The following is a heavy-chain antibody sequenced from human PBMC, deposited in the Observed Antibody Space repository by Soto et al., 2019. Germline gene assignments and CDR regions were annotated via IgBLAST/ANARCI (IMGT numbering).Heavy chain of an antibody. V-gene: IGHV3-11*06. D-gene: IGHD3-22*01. CDR2: ISSSSSYT. Sequence: GGSLRLSCAASGFPFSDYYMSWIRQAPGKGLGWVSYISSSSSYTNYADSVKGRFTISRDNAKNSLYLQMNSLRAEDTAVYYCARGRSNYYDSSGYPTFDYWGQGTLVTVSS. CDR1: GFPFSDYY. CDR3: ARGRSNYYDSSGYPTFDY. J-gene: IGHJ4*02.